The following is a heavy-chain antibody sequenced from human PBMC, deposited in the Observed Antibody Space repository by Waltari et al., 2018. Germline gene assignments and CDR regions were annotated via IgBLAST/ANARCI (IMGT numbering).Heavy chain of an antibody. V-gene: IGHV3-9*01. CDR2: ISWNSAKI. Sequence: EVQLVESGGGFVQPGRSRRLSCVASGFTLDDYAMHWVRQAPGKGVEWVSGISWNSAKIGYADSVKGRFTVSRDNAKNSLYLEMSSLRPGDTALYYCVKDTSTGHAGGVNGFDVWGQGTMVIVSS. CDR1: GFTLDDYA. J-gene: IGHJ3*01. CDR3: VKDTSTGHAGGVNGFDV. D-gene: IGHD1-1*01.